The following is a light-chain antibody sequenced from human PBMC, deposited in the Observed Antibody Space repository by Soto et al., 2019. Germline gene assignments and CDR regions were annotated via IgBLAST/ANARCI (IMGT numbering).Light chain of an antibody. CDR1: SSNVGGYNY. J-gene: IGLJ1*01. CDR2: DVS. Sequence: QSALTQPRSVSGSPGHSVTISCTGTSSNVGGYNYVSWYQQHPGKVPKLLIYDVSKRPSGVPDRFSGSESGNTASLTISGLQAEDEADYYCCSYEGIYTSYVFGTGTKVTVL. V-gene: IGLV2-11*01. CDR3: CSYEGIYTSYV.